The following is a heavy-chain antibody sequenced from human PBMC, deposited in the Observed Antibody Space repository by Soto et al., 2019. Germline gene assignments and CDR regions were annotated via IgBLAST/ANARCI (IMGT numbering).Heavy chain of an antibody. D-gene: IGHD3-10*01. V-gene: IGHV3-30-3*01. CDR1: GFTFSSYA. J-gene: IGHJ3*02. CDR2: ISYDGSNK. CDR3: ARGTRGEDAFDI. Sequence: GGSLRLSCAASGFTFSSYAMHWVRQAPGKGLEWVAVISYDGSNKYYEDSVKGRFTISRDNSKNTLYLQMNSLRAEDTAVYYCARGTRGEDAFDIWGQGTMVTVSS.